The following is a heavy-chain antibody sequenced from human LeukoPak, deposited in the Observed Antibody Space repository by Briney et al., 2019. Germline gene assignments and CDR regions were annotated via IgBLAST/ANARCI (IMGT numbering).Heavy chain of an antibody. Sequence: SETLSLTCTVSGGSISSSSYYWGWIRQPPGKGLEWIGNIYYSGSTYYNPSLKSRVTISVDTSNNQFSLKLSAVTAADTAVYYCAREGTTVVIGDYYMDVWGKGTTVTVSS. J-gene: IGHJ6*03. CDR1: GGSISSSSYY. D-gene: IGHD4-23*01. CDR3: AREGTTVVIGDYYMDV. V-gene: IGHV4-39*07. CDR2: IYYSGST.